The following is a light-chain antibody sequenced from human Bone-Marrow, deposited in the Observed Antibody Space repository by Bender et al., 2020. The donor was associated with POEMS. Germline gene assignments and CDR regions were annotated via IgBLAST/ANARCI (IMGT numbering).Light chain of an antibody. CDR1: NIGSKS. CDR3: QVWDGSGDHRV. V-gene: IGLV3-21*02. J-gene: IGLJ3*02. Sequence: SYVLTQPPSVSAAPGQTARLTCVGNNIGSKSVHWYQQKPGLAPVLVVYDDRDRPSGIPERFSGSNSGNTATLTISRVEAGDEDDYYCQVWDGSGDHRVFGGGTRLTVL. CDR2: DDR.